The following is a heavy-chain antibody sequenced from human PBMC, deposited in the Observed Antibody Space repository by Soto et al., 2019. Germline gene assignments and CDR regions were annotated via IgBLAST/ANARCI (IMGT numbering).Heavy chain of an antibody. CDR2: IYYSGST. J-gene: IGHJ5*02. CDR3: ERQHYGSGSPNWFDP. Sequence: SETLSVTCTVSGGSISSSSYYWGWIRQPPGKGLEWIGSIYYSGSTYYNPSLKSRVTISVDTSKNQFSLKLSSVTAADTAVYYCERQHYGSGSPNWFDPWGQGTLVTVSS. CDR1: GGSISSSSYY. D-gene: IGHD3-10*01. V-gene: IGHV4-39*01.